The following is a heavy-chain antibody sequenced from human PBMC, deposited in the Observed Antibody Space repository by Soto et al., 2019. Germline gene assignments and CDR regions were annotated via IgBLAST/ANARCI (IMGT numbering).Heavy chain of an antibody. CDR1: GFTFSSYS. CDR3: ARVVVTLYYYYYGMDV. CDR2: ISSSSSYI. D-gene: IGHD2-21*02. Sequence: EVQLVESGGGLVKPGGSLRLSCAASGFTFSSYSMNWVRQAPGKGLEWVSSISSSSSYIYYADSVKGRFTIPRDNAKNSLYLQMNSLRAEDTAVYYCARVVVTLYYYYYGMDVWGQGTTVTVSS. V-gene: IGHV3-21*01. J-gene: IGHJ6*02.